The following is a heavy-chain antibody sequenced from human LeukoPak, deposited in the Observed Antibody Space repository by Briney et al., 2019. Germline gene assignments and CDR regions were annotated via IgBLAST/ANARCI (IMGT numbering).Heavy chain of an antibody. CDR3: ARQASGYSYDY. Sequence: PSETLSLTCTVSGGSISSSSYYWGWLRQPPGKGLEWIGSIYYSGSTYYNPSLKSRVTISVDTSKNQFSLKLSSVTAADTAVYYCARQASGYSYDYWGQGTLVTVPS. V-gene: IGHV4-39*01. D-gene: IGHD5-18*01. CDR1: GGSISSSSYY. CDR2: IYYSGST. J-gene: IGHJ4*02.